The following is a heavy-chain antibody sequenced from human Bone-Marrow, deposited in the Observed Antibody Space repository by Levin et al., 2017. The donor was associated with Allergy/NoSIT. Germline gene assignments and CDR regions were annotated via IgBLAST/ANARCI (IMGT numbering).Heavy chain of an antibody. CDR1: GFTYSNYA. CDR3: AKDPSSGWYGGFDY. Sequence: PGESLKISCAASGFTYSNYAMSWVRQAPGKGLEWVSAISGSGGNTYYADSVKGRFTISRDNSKNTLHLQMNSLRAEDTAVYYCAKDPSSGWYGGFDYWGQGTLVTVSS. V-gene: IGHV3-23*01. J-gene: IGHJ4*02. D-gene: IGHD6-19*01. CDR2: ISGSGGNT.